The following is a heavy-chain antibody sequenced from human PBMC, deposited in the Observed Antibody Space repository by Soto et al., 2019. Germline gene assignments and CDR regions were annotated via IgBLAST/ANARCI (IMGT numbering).Heavy chain of an antibody. CDR2: IIPIFGTA. Sequence: GASVHVSCKASGGTFSSYATSWVRQAPGQGLEWMGGIIPIFGTANYAQKFQGRVTITADKSTSTAYMELSSLRSEDTAVYYCARSNYYDSSGYYYDLDYWGQGTLVTVSS. V-gene: IGHV1-69*06. CDR3: ARSNYYDSSGYYYDLDY. J-gene: IGHJ4*02. CDR1: GGTFSSYA. D-gene: IGHD3-22*01.